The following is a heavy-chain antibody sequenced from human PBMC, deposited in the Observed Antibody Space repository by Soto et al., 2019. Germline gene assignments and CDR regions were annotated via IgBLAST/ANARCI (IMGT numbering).Heavy chain of an antibody. J-gene: IGHJ5*02. D-gene: IGHD6-13*01. Sequence: SETLSLTCIVSGGSISEKYWNWVRQPPGKGLEWIGLIFANGHTDYNPSLKSRVTMSVDASKNQFSLRLTSMTAADTAVYYCVASLAASGLNWLDPWGRGTLVTVS. CDR3: VASLAASGLNWLDP. CDR1: GGSISEKY. V-gene: IGHV4-4*07. CDR2: IFANGHT.